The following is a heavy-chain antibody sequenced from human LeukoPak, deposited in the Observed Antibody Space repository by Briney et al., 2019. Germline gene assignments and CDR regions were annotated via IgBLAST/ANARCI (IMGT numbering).Heavy chain of an antibody. V-gene: IGHV3-7*01. D-gene: IGHD6-19*01. CDR3: ARGADTGYSSDS. Sequence: GGSLRLSCAASGFTFSSYLMTWVRQAPGKGLEWVANIKQDGSEKYYVDSVKGRFTISRDNAKNSLYLQMNSLRAEDTAVYYCARGADTGYSSDSWGQGTLVTVSS. CDR1: GFTFSSYL. J-gene: IGHJ5*02. CDR2: IKQDGSEK.